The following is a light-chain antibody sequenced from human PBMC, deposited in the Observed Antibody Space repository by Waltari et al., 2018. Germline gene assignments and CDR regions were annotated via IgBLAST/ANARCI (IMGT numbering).Light chain of an antibody. Sequence: EIVMTQSPVTMSVSPGEGVTLSCTASESVGTDVAWYRHKPGQPPRLLIYFGSTRATGVPARISGSWSGTDFSLTISSLESEDFAFYYCQQSRQWPRRTFGQGTKL. V-gene: IGKV3D-15*01. CDR3: QQSRQWPRRT. J-gene: IGKJ2*01. CDR1: ESVGTD. CDR2: FGS.